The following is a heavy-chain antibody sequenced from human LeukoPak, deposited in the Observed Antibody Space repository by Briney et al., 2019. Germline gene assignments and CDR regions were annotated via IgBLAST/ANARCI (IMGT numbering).Heavy chain of an antibody. CDR1: GGSVSSSNW. D-gene: IGHD5-18*01. CDR3: ARVYSRENYFDY. CDR2: IYHSGST. V-gene: IGHV4-4*02. Sequence: SETLSLTCAVTGGSVSSSNWWSWVRQPPGKGQEWIGEIYHSGSTNYNPSLKSRVTISVDKSTNQFSLKLSSVTAADTAVYYCARVYSRENYFDYWGQGTLVTVSS. J-gene: IGHJ4*02.